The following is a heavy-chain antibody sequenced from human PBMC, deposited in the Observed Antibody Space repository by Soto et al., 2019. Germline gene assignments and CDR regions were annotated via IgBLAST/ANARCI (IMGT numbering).Heavy chain of an antibody. CDR1: GFPFSSYA. CDR3: ARGYDFWSGYYYPYGMDV. CDR2: ISYDGSNK. Sequence: PGGSLRLSCAASGFPFSSYAMHWVRQAPGKGLEWVAVISYDGSNKNHADTVKGRFTISRDNSKNTLYLQMNSLRAEDTAVYYCARGYDFWSGYYYPYGMDVWGQGTTVTVS. V-gene: IGHV3-30-3*01. D-gene: IGHD3-3*01. J-gene: IGHJ6*02.